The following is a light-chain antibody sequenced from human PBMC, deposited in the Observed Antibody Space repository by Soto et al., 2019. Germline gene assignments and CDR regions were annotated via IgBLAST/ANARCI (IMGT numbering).Light chain of an antibody. Sequence: EIVLTQSPGTLSLSPGERGTLSCSASQSVRSNYLAWYQQKPGQAPRLLIYGASSRATGIPDRFSGSGSGTDFTLTISRPEPEDLAVYYCQHYGDSPSTFGQGTKLEI. CDR2: GAS. CDR1: QSVRSNY. V-gene: IGKV3-20*01. J-gene: IGKJ2*01. CDR3: QHYGDSPST.